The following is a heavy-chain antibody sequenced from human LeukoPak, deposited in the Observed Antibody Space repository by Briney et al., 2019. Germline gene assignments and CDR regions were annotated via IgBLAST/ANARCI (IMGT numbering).Heavy chain of an antibody. CDR3: ARETRLHSGSYSNDAFDI. V-gene: IGHV4-30-4*02. Sequence: SETLSLTCTVSGGSIRSGDYYWSWIRQPPGKGLEWIGYIYYSGSSYYNSSLKSRVTISVDTSKNQFSLRLSSVTAADTAVYYCARETRLHSGSYSNDAFDIWGQGTMVTVSS. CDR1: GGSIRSGDYY. CDR2: IYYSGSS. J-gene: IGHJ3*02. D-gene: IGHD1-26*01.